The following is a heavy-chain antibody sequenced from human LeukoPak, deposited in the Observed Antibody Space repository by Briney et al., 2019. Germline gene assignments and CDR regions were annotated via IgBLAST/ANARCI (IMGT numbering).Heavy chain of an antibody. V-gene: IGHV3-23*01. D-gene: IGHD4/OR15-4a*01. CDR1: GFTFSSHG. CDR2: IRGDGVTT. J-gene: IGHJ4*02. CDR3: ARRAGAYSHPYDY. Sequence: GGTLRLSCAASGFTFSSHGMNWVRQAPGKGLEWVSGIRGDGVTTYYADSVKGRFTTSRDNSKNTLYLQMNSLRAEDTAVYYCARRAGAYSHPYDYWGQGTLVTVSS.